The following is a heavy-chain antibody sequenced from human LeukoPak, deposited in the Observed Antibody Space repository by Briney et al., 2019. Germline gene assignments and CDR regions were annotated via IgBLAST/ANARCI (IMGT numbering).Heavy chain of an antibody. V-gene: IGHV4-39*01. D-gene: IGHD4-17*01. J-gene: IGHJ1*01. CDR3: AVGPLAGHYARSFQY. CDR2: VYYSGSS. Sequence: SETLSLTCTVSGGSISSTIYYWDWIRQPPGKGLEWIRNVYYSGSSYYSPSLESRVTISVDTSKNQFSLKLTSVTAADTAVYYCAVGPLAGHYARSFQYWGQGSPVTVSS. CDR1: GGSISSTIYY.